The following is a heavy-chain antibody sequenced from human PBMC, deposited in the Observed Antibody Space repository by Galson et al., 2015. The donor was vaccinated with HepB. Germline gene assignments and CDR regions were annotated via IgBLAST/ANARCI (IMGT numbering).Heavy chain of an antibody. CDR1: GFTFSSYW. CDR3: ARDTARRYFVLGGGMDV. V-gene: IGHV3-74*01. Sequence: SLRLSCAASGFTFSSYWMHWVRQAPGKGLVWVSRINSDGSSTSYADSVKGRFTISRDNAKNTLYLQMNSLRAEDTAVYYCARDTARRYFVLGGGMDVWGQGTTVTVSS. J-gene: IGHJ6*02. D-gene: IGHD3-9*01. CDR2: INSDGSST.